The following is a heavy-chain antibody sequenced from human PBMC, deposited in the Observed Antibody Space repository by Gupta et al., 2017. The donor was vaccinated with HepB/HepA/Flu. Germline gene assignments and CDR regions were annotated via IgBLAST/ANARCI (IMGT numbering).Heavy chain of an antibody. CDR1: GFTFSSYS. D-gene: IGHD3-3*01. V-gene: IGHV3-21*01. CDR3: AREGDLYDFWGGYLDALEI. J-gene: IGHJ3*02. CDR2: ISSSSSYI. Sequence: EVQLVESGGGLVKPGGSLRLSCAASGFTFSSYSMNWVRQAPGKGLEWGSSISSSSSYIYYADSVKGRFTISRDNAKNSLYLQMNSLRAEDTAVYYCAREGDLYDFWGGYLDALEIWGQGKRGTVS.